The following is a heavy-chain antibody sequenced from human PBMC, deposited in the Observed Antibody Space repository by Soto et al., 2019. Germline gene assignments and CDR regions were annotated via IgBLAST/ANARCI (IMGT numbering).Heavy chain of an antibody. V-gene: IGHV1-8*01. J-gene: IGHJ5*02. CDR2: MNPNSGNT. CDR1: GNTFTSYD. Sequence: QVQLVQSGAEVKKPGASVKVSGKASGNTFTSYDINWVRQAPGQGLEYLGWMNPNSGNTAYVQKFQGRVTMTWDTSITTAYMELSSLRSEDTAVYFCARGVKYGAYSRWFDPWGQGTLVTVSS. D-gene: IGHD4-17*01. CDR3: ARGVKYGAYSRWFDP.